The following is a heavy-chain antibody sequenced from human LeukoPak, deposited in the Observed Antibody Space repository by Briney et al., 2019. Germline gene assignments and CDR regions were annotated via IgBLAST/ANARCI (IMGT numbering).Heavy chain of an antibody. V-gene: IGHV3-23*01. J-gene: IGHJ4*02. CDR2: ISGSGGST. CDR1: GFTFSSYG. Sequence: PGGSLRLSCAASGFTFSSYGMTWVRQAPGKGLEWVSAISGSGGSTYYADSVKGRFTISRDNSKNTLYLQMNSLRADDTAVYYCAKVQDDYVFTVDYWGQGTLVTVSS. D-gene: IGHD3-16*01. CDR3: AKVQDDYVFTVDY.